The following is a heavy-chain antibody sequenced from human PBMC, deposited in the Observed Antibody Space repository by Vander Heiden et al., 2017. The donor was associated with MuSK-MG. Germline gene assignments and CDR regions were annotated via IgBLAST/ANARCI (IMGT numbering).Heavy chain of an antibody. V-gene: IGHV3-23*04. D-gene: IGHD2-15*01. CDR3: AKALDADCRGGSCYRYFDC. Sequence: EVQLVESGGGLVQPGGSLRLSCAASGFTFRKNGMSWVRQAPGKGLEWVSGISGDAASTYYADSVKGRFTISRDNSKNTLYLQMNSLRVEDTASYYCAKALDADCRGGSCYRYFDCWGQGTLVTVSS. J-gene: IGHJ4*02. CDR1: GFTFRKNG. CDR2: ISGDAAST.